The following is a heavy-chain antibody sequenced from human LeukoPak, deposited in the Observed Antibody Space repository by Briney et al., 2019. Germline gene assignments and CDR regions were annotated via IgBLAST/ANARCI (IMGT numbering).Heavy chain of an antibody. J-gene: IGHJ2*01. CDR2: IYWDDDK. CDR3: AHRRRTQITFGGPNYWYFDL. Sequence: SGPTLVKPTQTLTLTCTFSGFSLSTSGVSVGWIRQPPGKALEWLGFIYWDDDKRYSPSLKSRLTITKDTSKNQVVLTMTNMDPVDTATYYCAHRRRTQITFGGPNYWYFDLWGRGTLVTVSS. CDR1: GFSLSTSGVS. V-gene: IGHV2-5*02. D-gene: IGHD3-16*01.